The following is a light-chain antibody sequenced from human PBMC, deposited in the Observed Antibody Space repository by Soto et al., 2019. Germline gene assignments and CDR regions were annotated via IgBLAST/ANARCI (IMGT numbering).Light chain of an antibody. CDR3: QQYNNWPQT. CDR2: GAS. Sequence: EIVLTQSPATLSVYPGERATLSCRASQSVSSNSAWYQQKPGQAPRLLIYGASTRATGIPARCSGSGSGTEFTLTISSLQSEDFAVYCCQQYNNWPQTFGQGTKVDIK. J-gene: IGKJ1*01. CDR1: QSVSSN. V-gene: IGKV3-15*01.